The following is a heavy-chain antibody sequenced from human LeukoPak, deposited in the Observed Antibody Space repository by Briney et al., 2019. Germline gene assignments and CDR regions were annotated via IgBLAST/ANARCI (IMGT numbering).Heavy chain of an antibody. D-gene: IGHD3-9*01. CDR3: ARDFYDILTGSYYYGMDV. CDR1: GGSISSGGYS. V-gene: IGHV4-30-2*01. J-gene: IGHJ6*02. Sequence: PSETLSLTCAVSGGSISSGGYSWRWIRQPPGTGLEWIGYIYHSGSTYYNPSLKSRVTISVYRSKNQFSLKLSSVTAADTAVYYCARDFYDILTGSYYYGMDVWGQGTTVTVSS. CDR2: IYHSGST.